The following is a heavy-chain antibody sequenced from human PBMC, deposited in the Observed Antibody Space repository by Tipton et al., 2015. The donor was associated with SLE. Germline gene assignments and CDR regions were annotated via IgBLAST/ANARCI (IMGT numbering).Heavy chain of an antibody. CDR2: INPNGGA. Sequence: TLSLTCDLFGGSFSGFFWSWIRQPPGKGLEWIAEINPNGGATFNRSHRGRVYVSLDASKKQLSLNLTSVTAADTAVYYCARGGEEGFDAFDIWGQGTMVIVSS. CDR1: GGSFSGFF. CDR3: ARGGEEGFDAFDI. V-gene: IGHV4-34*01. D-gene: IGHD1-26*01. J-gene: IGHJ3*02.